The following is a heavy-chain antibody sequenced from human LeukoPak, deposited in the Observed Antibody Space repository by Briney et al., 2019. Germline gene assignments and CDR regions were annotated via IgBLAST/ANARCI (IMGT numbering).Heavy chain of an antibody. J-gene: IGHJ4*02. V-gene: IGHV3-30-3*01. D-gene: IGHD3-10*01. CDR1: GFTFSSYA. Sequence: GGSLRLSCAASGFTFSSYAMHWGRQAPGKGLEWVAVISYDGSNKYSADSVKGRFTISRDNSKNTLYLQMNSLRTEDTAVYYCAREVRGAITVFDYWGQGTLVTVSS. CDR3: AREVRGAITVFDY. CDR2: ISYDGSNK.